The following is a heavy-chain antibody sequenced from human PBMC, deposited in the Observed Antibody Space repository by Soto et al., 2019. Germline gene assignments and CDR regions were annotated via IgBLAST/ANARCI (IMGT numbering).Heavy chain of an antibody. Sequence: QVQLVQSGAEVKKPGSSVKVSCKASGGTFSSYTISWVRQAPGQGLEWMGRIIPILGIANYAQKFQGRVTSTADKSTSTAYMELSSLRSEDTAVYYCERLPSTRSLRAFDIWGQRTMVTVSS. J-gene: IGHJ3*02. CDR3: ERLPSTRSLRAFDI. V-gene: IGHV1-69*02. CDR1: GGTFSSYT. CDR2: IIPILGIA.